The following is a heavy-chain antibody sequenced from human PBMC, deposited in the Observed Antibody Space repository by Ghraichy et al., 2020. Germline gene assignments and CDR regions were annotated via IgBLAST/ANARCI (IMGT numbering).Heavy chain of an antibody. CDR3: ATAWVATITYYYYGMDV. J-gene: IGHJ6*02. D-gene: IGHD5-12*01. CDR1: GYTLTELS. V-gene: IGHV1-24*01. Sequence: ASVKVSCKVSGYTLTELSMHWVRQAPGKGLEWMGGFDPEDGETIYAQKFQGRVTMTEDTSTDTAYMELSSLRSEDTAVYYCATAWVATITYYYYGMDVWGQGTTVTVSS. CDR2: FDPEDGET.